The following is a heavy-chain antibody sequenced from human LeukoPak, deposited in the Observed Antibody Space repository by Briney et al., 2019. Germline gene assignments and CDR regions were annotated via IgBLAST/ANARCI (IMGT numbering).Heavy chain of an antibody. V-gene: IGHV1-18*01. D-gene: IGHD3-16*01. CDR3: ARPYDSTDAFDI. J-gene: IGHJ3*02. CDR2: ISTGNGNT. CDR1: GDTFIRYG. Sequence: ASVKVSCKASGDTFIRYGISWVRQAPGQGLEWMGWISTGNGNTNYGQKFQGRVTMTTDTSTGTGYMELRSLRSEDTAVYYCARPYDSTDAFDIWGQGTMVTVSS.